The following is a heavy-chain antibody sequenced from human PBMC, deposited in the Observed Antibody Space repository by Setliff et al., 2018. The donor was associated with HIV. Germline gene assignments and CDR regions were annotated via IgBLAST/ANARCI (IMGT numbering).Heavy chain of an antibody. Sequence: PSETLSLTCVAYGGSFSGYYWSWIRQYPGKGLEWIGEINHSGNTNYNPSLKNRVTASVDASSNQFSLTLRSVTAADTAVYYCARGRYFSYGTSGYYLDYWGQGAPVTVSS. CDR3: ARGRYFSYGTSGYYLDY. V-gene: IGHV4-34*01. CDR2: INHSGNT. D-gene: IGHD3-22*01. J-gene: IGHJ4*02. CDR1: GGSFSGYY.